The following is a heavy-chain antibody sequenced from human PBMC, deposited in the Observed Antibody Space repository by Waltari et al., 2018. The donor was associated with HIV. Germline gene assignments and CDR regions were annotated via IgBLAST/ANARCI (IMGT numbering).Heavy chain of an antibody. J-gene: IGHJ4*02. Sequence: EVQLVESGGGLVQSGGSLRLSCAASGFTFSRYWMHWVRQAPGKGLVWVSRINSDGSSRSYADSVKGRFTISRDNAKNTLYLQMNSLRAEDTAVYYCARDLGGSSGYNDCWGQGTLVTVSS. CDR2: INSDGSSR. V-gene: IGHV3-74*01. D-gene: IGHD3-22*01. CDR3: ARDLGGSSGYNDC. CDR1: GFTFSRYW.